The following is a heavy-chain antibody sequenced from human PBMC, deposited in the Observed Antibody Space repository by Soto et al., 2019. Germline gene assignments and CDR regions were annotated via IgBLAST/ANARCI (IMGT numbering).Heavy chain of an antibody. V-gene: IGHV2-5*02. CDR2: IYWDDDK. Sequence: QITLKESGPTLVKPTQTLTLTCTFSGFSLSTSGVGVGWIRQPPGKALEWLALIYWDDDKRYSPSLKSRLTITKDTSKNQVVLTMTNMDPVDTATYYGAHSVDIVATPLEHYFDYWGQGTLVTVSS. J-gene: IGHJ4*02. D-gene: IGHD5-12*01. CDR3: AHSVDIVATPLEHYFDY. CDR1: GFSLSTSGVG.